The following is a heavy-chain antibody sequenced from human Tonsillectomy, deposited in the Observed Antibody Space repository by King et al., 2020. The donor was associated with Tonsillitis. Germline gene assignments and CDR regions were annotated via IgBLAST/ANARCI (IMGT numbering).Heavy chain of an antibody. CDR2: VYSTGST. Sequence: VQLQESGPGLVKPSETLSLTCTVSGGSISGYYWSWIRQPAGKGLEWIGRVYSTGSTNYNPSLKSRVTMSVDTSKNQFSLKLSSVTAADTAVYYCVGDPMGAPPWGLNYYYGMDVWGQGTTVTVSS. V-gene: IGHV4-4*07. D-gene: IGHD3-16*01. CDR1: GGSISGYY. J-gene: IGHJ6*02. CDR3: VGDPMGAPPWGLNYYYGMDV.